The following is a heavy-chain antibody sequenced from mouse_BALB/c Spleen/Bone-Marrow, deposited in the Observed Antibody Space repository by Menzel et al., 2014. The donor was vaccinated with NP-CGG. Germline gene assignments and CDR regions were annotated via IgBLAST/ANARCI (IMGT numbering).Heavy chain of an antibody. CDR1: GFDFSRYW. CDR3: ARRGNFSPYYAMDY. CDR2: INPDSSTI. Sequence: EVMLVESGGGLVQPGGSLKLSCAASGFDFSRYWMSWVREAPGKGLEWIGEINPDSSTINYTPSLKDKFIISRDNAKNTLYLQMSKVRSEDTALYYCARRGNFSPYYAMDYWGQGTSVTVSS. D-gene: IGHD2-1*01. J-gene: IGHJ4*01. V-gene: IGHV4-1*02.